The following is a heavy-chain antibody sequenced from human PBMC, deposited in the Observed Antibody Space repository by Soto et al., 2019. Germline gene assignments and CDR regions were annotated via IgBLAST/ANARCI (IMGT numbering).Heavy chain of an antibody. J-gene: IGHJ4*02. CDR1: GYTFTSYW. V-gene: IGHV5-51*01. CDR2: IYPSDSDI. D-gene: IGHD2-15*01. CDR3: VRSGTSSGRFSDY. Sequence: GESLKISCMGSGYTFTSYWIGWVRQMPGEGLEWMGVIYPSDSDIRYSPSLQGKVTISADKSITTAYLQWSSLKAADTAMYYCVRSGTSSGRFSDYWGQGTLVTVSS.